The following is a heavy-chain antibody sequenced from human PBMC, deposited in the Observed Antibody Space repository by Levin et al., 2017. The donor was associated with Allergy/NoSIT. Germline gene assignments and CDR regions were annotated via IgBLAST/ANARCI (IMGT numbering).Heavy chain of an antibody. Sequence: LSLPCAASGFTFDDYAMHWVRQAPGKGLEWASGISWSSVSIGYADSVKGRFTISRDTAKTSLYLRMNSLRAEDTALYYCAKVNGYSSSFDYWGQGTLVTVSS. CDR1: GFTFDDYA. CDR2: ISWSSVSI. V-gene: IGHV3-9*01. CDR3: AKVNGYSSSFDY. J-gene: IGHJ4*02. D-gene: IGHD6-6*01.